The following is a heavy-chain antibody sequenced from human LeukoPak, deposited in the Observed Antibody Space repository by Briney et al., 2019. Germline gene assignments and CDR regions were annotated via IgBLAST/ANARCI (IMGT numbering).Heavy chain of an antibody. CDR1: GFTFTGYG. CDR3: ARDSRRGDTYYYDSSGPSYFDY. CDR2: IWYDGSNK. J-gene: IGHJ4*02. V-gene: IGHV3-33*01. D-gene: IGHD3-22*01. Sequence: GRSLRLSCAASGFTFTGYGMHWVRQAPGKGLQWVAVIWYDGSNKYYADSVKGRFTISRDNSKNTLYLQMNSLRAEDTAVYYCARDSRRGDTYYYDSSGPSYFDYWGQGTLVTVPS.